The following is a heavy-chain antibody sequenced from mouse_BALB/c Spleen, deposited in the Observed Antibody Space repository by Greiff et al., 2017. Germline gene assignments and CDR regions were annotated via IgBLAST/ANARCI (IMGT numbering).Heavy chain of an antibody. D-gene: IGHD2-3*01. CDR3: ARHDGSLAY. J-gene: IGHJ3*01. CDR2: ISNGGGST. CDR1: GFTFSSYT. V-gene: IGHV5-12-2*01. Sequence: EVKLVESGGGLVQPGGSLKLSCAASGFTFSSYTMSWVRQTPEKRLEWVAYISNGGGSTYYPDTVKGRFTISRDNAKNTLYLQMSSLKSEDTAMYYCARHDGSLAYWGQGTLVTVSA.